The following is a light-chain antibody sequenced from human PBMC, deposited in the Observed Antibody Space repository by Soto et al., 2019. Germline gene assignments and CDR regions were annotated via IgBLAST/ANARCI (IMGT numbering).Light chain of an antibody. CDR3: CSYAGSYTLG. CDR2: DVS. Sequence: QSALTQPRSVSGSPGQSVTISCTGTSSVVGGYNYVSWYQQHPGKAPKLMIYDVSKRPSGVPDRFSGSKSGNTASLTISGLQAEDEADYYCCSYAGSYTLGFGTGTKVTVL. CDR1: SSVVGGYNY. J-gene: IGLJ1*01. V-gene: IGLV2-11*01.